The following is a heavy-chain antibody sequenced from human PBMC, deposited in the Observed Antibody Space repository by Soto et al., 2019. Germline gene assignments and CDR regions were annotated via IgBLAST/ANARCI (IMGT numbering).Heavy chain of an antibody. J-gene: IGHJ3*02. CDR3: AGDPLGWQCGARPGSDTFDI. CDR1: GYTFTSYG. D-gene: IGHD6-19*01. CDR2: ISAYNGNT. V-gene: IGHV1-18*01. Sequence: ASVQVSCKASGYTFTSYGISWVRQAPGQGLEWMGWISAYNGNTNYAQKPQGRVTMTTDTSTSTAYMERGSLRSDDTAVYYGAGDPLGWQCGARPGSDTFDIGGEG.